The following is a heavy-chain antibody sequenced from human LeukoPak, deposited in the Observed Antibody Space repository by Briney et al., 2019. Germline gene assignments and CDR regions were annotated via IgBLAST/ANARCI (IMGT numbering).Heavy chain of an antibody. CDR2: ISSGSGTI. CDR3: ARVYYYDSSGYSYY. D-gene: IGHD3-22*01. CDR1: GFTFSSYS. Sequence: GGSLRLSCAASGFTFSSYSMNWVRQAPGKGLEWVSHISSGSGTIYYADSVKGRFTISRDNAQNSLYLQMSSQRAEDTAVYYCARVYYYDSSGYSYYWGQGTLVTVSS. V-gene: IGHV3-48*01. J-gene: IGHJ4*02.